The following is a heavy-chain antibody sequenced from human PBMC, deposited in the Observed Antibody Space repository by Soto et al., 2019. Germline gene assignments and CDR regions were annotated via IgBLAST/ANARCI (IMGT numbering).Heavy chain of an antibody. Sequence: SQTLSLTCTVSGGSISSYYWSWIRQPPGKGLEWIGYIYYSGSTNYNPSLKSRVTISVDTSKNQFSLKLSSVTAADTAVYYCARATDYGGNIDYWGQGTLVTVFS. J-gene: IGHJ4*02. D-gene: IGHD4-17*01. CDR1: GGSISSYY. CDR3: ARATDYGGNIDY. V-gene: IGHV4-59*01. CDR2: IYYSGST.